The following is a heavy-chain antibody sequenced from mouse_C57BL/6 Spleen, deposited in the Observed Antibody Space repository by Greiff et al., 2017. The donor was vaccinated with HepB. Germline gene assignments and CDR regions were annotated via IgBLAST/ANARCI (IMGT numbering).Heavy chain of an antibody. CDR1: GYSITSGYY. CDR3: ARDRGTTVGFAY. CDR2: ISYDGSN. J-gene: IGHJ3*01. V-gene: IGHV3-6*01. Sequence: ESGPGLVKPSQSLSLTCSVTGYSITSGYYWNWIRQFPGNKLEWMGYISYDGSNNYNPSLKNRISITRDTSKNQFFLKLNSVTTEDTATYYCARDRGTTVGFAYWGQGTLVTVSA. D-gene: IGHD1-1*01.